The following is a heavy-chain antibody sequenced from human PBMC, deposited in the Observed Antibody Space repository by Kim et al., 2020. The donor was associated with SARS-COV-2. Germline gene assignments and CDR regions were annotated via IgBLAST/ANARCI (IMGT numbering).Heavy chain of an antibody. J-gene: IGHJ3*02. CDR2: ISYDGSNK. CDR3: ARPCFTYYYDSSGYSDAFDI. Sequence: GGSLRLSCAASGFTFSSYAMHWVRQAPGKGLEWVAVISYDGSNKYYADSVKGRFTISRDNSKNTLYLQMNSLRAEDTAVYYCARPCFTYYYDSSGYSDAFDIWGQGTMVTVSS. D-gene: IGHD3-22*01. CDR1: GFTFSSYA. V-gene: IGHV3-30*04.